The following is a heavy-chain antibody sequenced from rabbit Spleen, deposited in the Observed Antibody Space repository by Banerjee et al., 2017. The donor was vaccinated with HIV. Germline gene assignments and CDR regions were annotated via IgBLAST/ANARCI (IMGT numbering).Heavy chain of an antibody. CDR2: IYGSGNA. V-gene: IGHV1S69*01. CDR1: GFDLSSYA. J-gene: IGHJ4*02. Sequence: QSVEESGGRLVTPGKPLTLPCTVSGFDLSSYAMTWVRQAPGKGLEYIGIIYGSGNAYYASWAKGRFTISKTSSTTVDLKMTSPTIEDTATYFCGRGLDFWGPGTLVTVS. CDR3: GRGLDF.